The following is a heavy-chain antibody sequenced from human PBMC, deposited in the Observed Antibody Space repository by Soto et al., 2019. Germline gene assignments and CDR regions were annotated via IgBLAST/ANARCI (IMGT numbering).Heavy chain of an antibody. CDR1: GASISSGDYS. J-gene: IGHJ4*02. D-gene: IGHD5-12*01. Sequence: SETLSLTCAVSGASISSGDYSWSWVRQPPGKGLEWIGHIHHGGTPYYKASLKSRVTISQDRSKNQFSLSLSSVTAADTAMYFCAIVAYSGFEYFFDSWGQGILVTVSS. V-gene: IGHV4-30-2*01. CDR3: AIVAYSGFEYFFDS. CDR2: IHHGGTP.